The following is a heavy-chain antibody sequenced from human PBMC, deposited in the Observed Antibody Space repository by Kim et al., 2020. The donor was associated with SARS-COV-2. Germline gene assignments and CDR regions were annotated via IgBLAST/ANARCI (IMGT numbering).Heavy chain of an antibody. CDR2: INHSGST. CDR1: GGSFSGYY. CDR3: SRGLGSGSYYGF. D-gene: IGHD3-10*01. Sequence: SETLSLTCAVYGGSFSGYYWSWIRQPPGKGLEWVGEINHSGSTSYNPSLKSRVTISVDTSKNQFSLKLSSVTAADTAVYYCSRGLGSGSYYGFWGQGTL. V-gene: IGHV4-34*01. J-gene: IGHJ4*02.